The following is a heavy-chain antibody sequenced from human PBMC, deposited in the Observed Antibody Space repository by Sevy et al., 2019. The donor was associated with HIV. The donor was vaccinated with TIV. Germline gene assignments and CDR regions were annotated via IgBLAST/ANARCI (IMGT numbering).Heavy chain of an antibody. CDR2: IYYGGST. J-gene: IGHJ3*01. V-gene: IGHV4-39*01. CDR1: GGSVSSSSHY. CDR3: ARTPPFYAFDL. Sequence: SETLSLTCTVSGGSVSSSSHYWGWIRQPPGKGLEWIGSIYYGGSTHFNPSLRSRVTIFVDTSKNQVSLKLISVTAADTAVYFCARTPPFYAFDLWGQGTVVTVSS.